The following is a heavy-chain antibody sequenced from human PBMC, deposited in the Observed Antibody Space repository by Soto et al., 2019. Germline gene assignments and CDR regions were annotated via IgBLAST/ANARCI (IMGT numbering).Heavy chain of an antibody. J-gene: IGHJ4*02. V-gene: IGHV4-30-2*01. Sequence: QLQLQESGSGLVKPSQTLSLTCAVSGGSISSGGYSWSWIRQPPGKGMEWIGYIYHSGSTYYNPSRKSRVTISVDRTKNQFSLKLSSVTAADTAVYYCAAGGGLPQYYWGQGTLVTVSS. CDR2: IYHSGST. CDR3: AAGGGLPQYY. D-gene: IGHD5-12*01. CDR1: GGSISSGGYS.